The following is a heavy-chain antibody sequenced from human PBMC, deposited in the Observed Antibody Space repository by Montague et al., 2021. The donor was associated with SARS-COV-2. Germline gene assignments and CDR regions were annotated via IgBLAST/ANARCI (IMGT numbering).Heavy chain of an antibody. D-gene: IGHD6-13*01. CDR2: XDWDDDK. CDR1: GFSLSTSGMC. Sequence: PALVKPXQTLTLTCTFSGFSLSTSGMCVSWIRQPPGKALEWLARXDWDDDKYYSTSLKTRLTISKDTSKNQVVLTMTNMDPVDTATYYCAREIAAAGPALDYWGQGTLVTVSS. V-gene: IGHV2-70*11. J-gene: IGHJ4*02. CDR3: AREIAAAGPALDY.